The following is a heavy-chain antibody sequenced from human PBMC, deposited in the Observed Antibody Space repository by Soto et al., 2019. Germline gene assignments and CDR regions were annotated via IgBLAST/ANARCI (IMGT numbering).Heavy chain of an antibody. J-gene: IGHJ4*02. Sequence: QVQLQESGPGLVKPSETLSLTCIVSGVSFSSHSWTWGWIRQSPGRGLEWIGDIYYIGTPNYNPSLSSRLTMSIDTSKKQFSLNLSSVTAADTAVYYCARVAITISTYYFDHWGQGIPVTVSS. CDR2: IYYIGTP. CDR3: ARVAITISTYYFDH. CDR1: GVSFSSHS. V-gene: IGHV4-59*11. D-gene: IGHD1-20*01.